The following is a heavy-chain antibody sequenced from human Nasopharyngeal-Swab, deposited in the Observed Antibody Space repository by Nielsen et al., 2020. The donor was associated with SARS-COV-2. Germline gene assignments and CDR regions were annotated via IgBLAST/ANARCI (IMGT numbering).Heavy chain of an antibody. D-gene: IGHD5-12*01. V-gene: IGHV3-48*04. CDR1: GFTFSSYS. CDR3: ARAGGGYSGYVGY. Sequence: GGSPRLSCAASGFTFSSYSMNWVRQAPGKGLEWVSYISSSSSTIYYADSVKGRFTISRDNAKNSLYLQMNSLRAEDTAVYYCARAGGGYSGYVGYWGQGTLVTVFS. J-gene: IGHJ4*02. CDR2: ISSSSSTI.